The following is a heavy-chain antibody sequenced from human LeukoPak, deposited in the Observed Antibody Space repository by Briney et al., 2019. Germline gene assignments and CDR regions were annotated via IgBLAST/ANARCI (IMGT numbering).Heavy chain of an antibody. V-gene: IGHV3-30*18. Sequence: GRSLRLSCAASGFTFSSYGMHWVRQAPGKGLEWVAVISYDGSNKYYADSVKGRFTISRDNSKNTLYPQMNSLRAEDTAVYYCAKDDGIAAAGYYYYGMDVRGQGTTVTVSS. J-gene: IGHJ6*02. D-gene: IGHD6-13*01. CDR3: AKDDGIAAAGYYYYGMDV. CDR2: ISYDGSNK. CDR1: GFTFSSYG.